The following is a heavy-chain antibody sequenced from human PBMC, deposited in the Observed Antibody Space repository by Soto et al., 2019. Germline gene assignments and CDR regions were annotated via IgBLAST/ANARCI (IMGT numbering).Heavy chain of an antibody. CDR3: ARAPLYSSGWYGGYFDL. D-gene: IGHD6-19*01. V-gene: IGHV3-13*01. CDR1: GFTFSSYD. CDR2: IGTAGDT. J-gene: IGHJ2*01. Sequence: EVQLVESGGGLVQPGGPLRLSCAASGFTFSSYDMHWVRQATGKGLEWVSAIGTAGDTYYPGSVKGRFTISRENAKNSLYLQMNSLRARDTAVYYCARAPLYSSGWYGGYFDLWGRGTLVTVSS.